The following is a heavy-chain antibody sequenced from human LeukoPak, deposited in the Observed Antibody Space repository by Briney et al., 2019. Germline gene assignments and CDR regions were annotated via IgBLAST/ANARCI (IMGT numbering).Heavy chain of an antibody. J-gene: IGHJ4*02. CDR1: GGAFNGYY. CDR2: MIHSGSS. Sequence: PSETLSLTCGVSGGAFNGYYWSWIRQAPGKGLEWIGEMIHSGSSNYNPSLRSRVTISGDTSKNQFSLKLNSLTAADTAVYYCARGNIAATILGGLHGTTAFDFWGQGILVTVYS. CDR3: ARGNIAATILGGLHGTTAFDF. D-gene: IGHD5-12*01. V-gene: IGHV4-34*01.